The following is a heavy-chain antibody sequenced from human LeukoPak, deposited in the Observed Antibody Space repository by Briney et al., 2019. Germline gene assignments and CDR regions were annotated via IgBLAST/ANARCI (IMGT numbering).Heavy chain of an antibody. CDR3: AKSGGYGLIDY. CDR1: GVSISSSSYY. V-gene: IGHV4-39*01. CDR2: IYSSGST. J-gene: IGHJ4*01. D-gene: IGHD6-25*01. Sequence: PSETLSLTCNVSGVSISSSSYYWGWIRQPPGKGLEWIGSIYSSGSTYYNSSLKSRVTTSIDTSKNQVSLKMSSATAADTAVYYCAKSGGYGLIDYWGQGTLVTVSS.